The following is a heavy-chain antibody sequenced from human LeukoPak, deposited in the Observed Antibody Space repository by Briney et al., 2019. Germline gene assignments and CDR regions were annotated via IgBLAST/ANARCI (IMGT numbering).Heavy chain of an antibody. Sequence: SETLSLTCTVSGDSISSYYWSWIPQPPGKGLEWIGYIYTSGGTNYIPSLKGRVTISIDTSKNQFSLKLSSVTAADSAVYYCARLTRLSTSPDRYYLDYWGQGTLVTVSS. D-gene: IGHD6-6*01. CDR3: ARLTRLSTSPDRYYLDY. CDR1: GDSISSYY. CDR2: IYTSGGT. V-gene: IGHV4-4*09. J-gene: IGHJ4*02.